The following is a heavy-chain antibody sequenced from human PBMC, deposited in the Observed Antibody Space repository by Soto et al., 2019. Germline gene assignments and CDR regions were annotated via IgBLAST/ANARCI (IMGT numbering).Heavy chain of an antibody. V-gene: IGHV1-2*02. CDR3: ARRNLPDYIRWRFDP. Sequence: SSVKVSCKASGYTFTENQIHWLQRAPGQRLQWLGRIDPKSGDTTFAPTFQGRVTMTRDTSTNTAYLELTRLTSDDTAIYYCARRNLPDYIRWRFDPWGLGNLVTVSS. J-gene: IGHJ5*02. D-gene: IGHD3-16*01. CDR1: GYTFTENQ. CDR2: IDPKSGDT.